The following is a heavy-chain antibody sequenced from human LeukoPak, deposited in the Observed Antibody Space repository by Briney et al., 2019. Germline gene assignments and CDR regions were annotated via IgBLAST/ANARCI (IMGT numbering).Heavy chain of an antibody. CDR1: GFTFSSYA. CDR2: ISYDGSNK. CDR3: ATREWFGDYWYFDL. D-gene: IGHD3-10*01. Sequence: PGRSLRLSCAASGFTFSSYAMHWVRQAPGKGLEWVAVISYDGSNKYYADSVKGRFTISRDNSKNTLYLQMNSLRAEDTAVYYCATREWFGDYWYFDLWGRGTLVTVSS. J-gene: IGHJ2*01. V-gene: IGHV3-30-3*01.